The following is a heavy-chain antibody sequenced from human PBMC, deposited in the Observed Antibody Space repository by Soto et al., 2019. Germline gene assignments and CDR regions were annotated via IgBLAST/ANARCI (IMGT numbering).Heavy chain of an antibody. V-gene: IGHV5-51*01. J-gene: IGHJ6*02. CDR1: GYSFTSYW. D-gene: IGHD2-21*02. Sequence: HGESLKISCKGSGYSFTSYWIGWVRQMPGKGLEWMGIIYPGDSDTRYSPSFQGQVTISADKSISTAYLQWSSLKASDTAMYYCATGGVVVTANYYYYGMDVWGQGTTVTVSS. CDR3: ATGGVVVTANYYYYGMDV. CDR2: IYPGDSDT.